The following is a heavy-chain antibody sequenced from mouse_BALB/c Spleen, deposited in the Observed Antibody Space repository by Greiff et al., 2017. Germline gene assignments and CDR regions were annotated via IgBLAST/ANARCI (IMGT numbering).Heavy chain of an antibody. D-gene: IGHD2-10*02. Sequence: VQLQQSGPELVRPGVSVKISCKGSGYTFTDYAMHWVKQSHAKSLEWIGVISTYYGNTNYNQKFKGKATMTVDKSSSTAYMELARLTSEDSAIYYCAREYGNYAMDYWGQGTSVTVSS. V-gene: IGHV1-67*01. CDR1: GYTFTDYA. CDR3: AREYGNYAMDY. CDR2: ISTYYGNT. J-gene: IGHJ4*01.